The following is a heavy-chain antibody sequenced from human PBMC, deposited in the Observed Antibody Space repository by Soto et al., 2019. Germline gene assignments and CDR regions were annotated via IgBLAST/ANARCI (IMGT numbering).Heavy chain of an antibody. CDR1: GFTVGSYA. CDR2: ISGSGST. CDR3: AKAKRFTVTTGYYMDV. J-gene: IGHJ6*03. Sequence: EVQLLESGGGLVQPGGSLRLSCAASGFTVGSYAMSWVRQAPGKGLEWVSVISGSGSTYSADSVKGRSTISRDSSKNTVYLQMNSMRGEHTAVYCCAKAKRFTVTTGYYMDVWGRGTTVTVSS. D-gene: IGHD4-17*01. V-gene: IGHV3-23*01.